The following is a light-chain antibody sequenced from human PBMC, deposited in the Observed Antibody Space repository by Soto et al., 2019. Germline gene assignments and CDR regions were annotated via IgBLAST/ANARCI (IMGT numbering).Light chain of an antibody. CDR2: DAS. V-gene: IGKV3-11*01. Sequence: IVFTQSPATLSLSPGERATLSSRASQSVSSYLAWYQQKPGQAPRLLIYDASNRATGIPARFSGSGSGTDFTLTISSLEPEDFAVYYCQQRSNGFTFGPGTKVDIE. CDR1: QSVSSY. J-gene: IGKJ3*01. CDR3: QQRSNGFT.